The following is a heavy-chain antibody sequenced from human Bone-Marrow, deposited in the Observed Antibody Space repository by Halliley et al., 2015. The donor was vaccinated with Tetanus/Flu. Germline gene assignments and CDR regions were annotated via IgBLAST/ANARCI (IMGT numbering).Heavy chain of an antibody. CDR3: ARVLQWGQWLTRGGWFDP. Sequence: YYTGDTKYKPSLESRVTISVDTSRNQFSLKLSSVTAADTAVYYCARVLQWGQWLTRGGWFDPWGQGTLVTVSS. J-gene: IGHJ5*02. V-gene: IGHV4-59*01. CDR2: YYTGDT. D-gene: IGHD6-19*01.